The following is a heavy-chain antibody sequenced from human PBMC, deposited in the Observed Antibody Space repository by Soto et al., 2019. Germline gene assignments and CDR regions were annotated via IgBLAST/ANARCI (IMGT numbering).Heavy chain of an antibody. J-gene: IGHJ5*02. CDR2: INPSGGST. CDR3: ARELDCSGGSCYWFDP. CDR1: GYTFTSYY. Sequence: GASVKVSCKASGYTFTSYYMHWVRQAPGQGLEWMGVINPSGGSTSYAQKFQGRVTMTRDTSTSTVYMELSSLRSEDTAVYYCARELDCSGGSCYWFDPWGQGTLVTVSS. V-gene: IGHV1-46*03. D-gene: IGHD2-15*01.